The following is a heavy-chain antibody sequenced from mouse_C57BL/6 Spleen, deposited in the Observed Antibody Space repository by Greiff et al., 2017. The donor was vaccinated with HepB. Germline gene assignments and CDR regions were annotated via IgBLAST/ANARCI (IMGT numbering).Heavy chain of an antibody. CDR1: GYTFTSYW. CDR3: ANHYGSRSWYFDV. V-gene: IGHV1-50*01. Sequence: VQLQQSGAELVKPGASVKLSCKASGYTFTSYWMQWVKQRPGQGLEWIGEIDPSDSYTNYNQKFKGKATLTVDTSSSTAYMQLSSLTSEDSAVYYCANHYGSRSWYFDVWGTGTTVTVSS. D-gene: IGHD1-1*01. J-gene: IGHJ1*03. CDR2: IDPSDSYT.